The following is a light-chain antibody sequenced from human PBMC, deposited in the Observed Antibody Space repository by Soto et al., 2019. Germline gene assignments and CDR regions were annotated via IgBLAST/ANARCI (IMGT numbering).Light chain of an antibody. CDR3: SSFTTDSTYV. Sequence: QSALTQPASVSGSPGQSITNSCTGTSSDVGANIFVSWYQQHPGKVPKLMIYTVSSRPSGVSQRFSGSKSGNTASLTISGLQAEDEADYYCSSFTTDSTYVFGTGTKVTVL. V-gene: IGLV2-14*01. CDR1: SSDVGANIF. J-gene: IGLJ1*01. CDR2: TVS.